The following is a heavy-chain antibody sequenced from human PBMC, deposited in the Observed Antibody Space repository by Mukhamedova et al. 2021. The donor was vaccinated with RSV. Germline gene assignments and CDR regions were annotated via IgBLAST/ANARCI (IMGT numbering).Heavy chain of an antibody. Sequence: TNYNPSLKSRVTISVDTSKNQFSLKLSSVTAADTAVYYCARRRPYYYGSGSYRNLYGMDVWGQGTTVTVSS. J-gene: IGHJ6*02. CDR2: T. D-gene: IGHD3-10*01. V-gene: IGHV4-34*01. CDR3: ARRRPYYYGSGSYRNLYGMDV.